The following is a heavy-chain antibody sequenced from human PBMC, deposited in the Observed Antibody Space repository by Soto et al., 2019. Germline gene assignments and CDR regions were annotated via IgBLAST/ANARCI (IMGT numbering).Heavy chain of an antibody. CDR1: GGSIGSRDW. D-gene: IGHD4-17*01. V-gene: IGHV4-4*02. CDR3: VKNGDYCLQF. J-gene: IGHJ1*01. CDR2: VYLRNGGT. Sequence: QVQPQESGPGLVKPWETLSLTCAVSGGSIGSRDWWSWVRQDPGEGLEWIGQVYLRNGGTSYRPSLQHRVTISVDRSKNTLSLEVRSLTAADTATYYRVKNGDYCLQFWCRGTVVTVSS.